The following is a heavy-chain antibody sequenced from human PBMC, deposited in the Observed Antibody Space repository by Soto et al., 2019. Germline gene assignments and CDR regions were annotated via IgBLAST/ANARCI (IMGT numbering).Heavy chain of an antibody. J-gene: IGHJ6*02. D-gene: IGHD2-2*01. CDR1: GGSISTGGYY. CDR2: IYYSGST. CDR3: ARDSYCFSSSCYPPYYYGMDV. Sequence: SETLSLTCTVSGGSISTGGYYWSWIRQHPGKALEWIGYIYYSGSTYYNPSLKSRVTISVDTSKEQFYLKLRSVTAADTAVYYCARDSYCFSSSCYPPYYYGMDVWGQGTTVTVSS. V-gene: IGHV4-31*03.